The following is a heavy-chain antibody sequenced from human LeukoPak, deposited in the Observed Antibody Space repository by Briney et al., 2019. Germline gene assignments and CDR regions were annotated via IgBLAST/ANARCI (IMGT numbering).Heavy chain of an antibody. Sequence: ASVKVSCKASGYSFIDYYMHWVRQAPGQGLEWMGIINPSGGSTSYAQKFQGRVTMTRDTSTSTVYMELSSLRSEDTAVYYCARDLSTGRGGFDYWGQGTLVTVSS. V-gene: IGHV1-46*01. J-gene: IGHJ4*02. CDR1: GYSFIDYY. CDR3: ARDLSTGRGGFDY. CDR2: INPSGGST. D-gene: IGHD2-2*01.